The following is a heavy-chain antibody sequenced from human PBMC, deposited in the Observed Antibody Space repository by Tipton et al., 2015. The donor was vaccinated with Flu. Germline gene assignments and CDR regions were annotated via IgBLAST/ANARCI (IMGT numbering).Heavy chain of an antibody. Sequence: TLSLTCSVSDGSITNYYWSWIRQPPGKGLEWIGYIYSSGSTTYNPSLKSRVTISVDTSKNQFSLKLISVTAADTAVYYCARVSPGVESWFDPWGQGTLVTVSS. CDR2: IYSSGST. J-gene: IGHJ5*02. D-gene: IGHD3-3*01. CDR3: ARVSPGVESWFDP. V-gene: IGHV4-59*12. CDR1: DGSITNYY.